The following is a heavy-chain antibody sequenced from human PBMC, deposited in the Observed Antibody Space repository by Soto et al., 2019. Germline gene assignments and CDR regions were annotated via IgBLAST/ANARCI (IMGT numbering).Heavy chain of an antibody. J-gene: IGHJ4*02. CDR2: SRNRVNSFST. V-gene: IGHV3-72*01. D-gene: IGHD4-17*01. CDR1: VVSEFTFSDQY. CDR3: SRGDPSAKSPDY. Sequence: VQVEESGGGLVLPGGSLRLYCAVSVVSEFTFSDQYIDWVRQAPGKGLEWVGGSRNRVNSFSTAYAASVQGRFTISRDDSKTTVYLQMNSLKTEDTAVSYWSRGDPSAKSPDYWGQGNLFTVSS.